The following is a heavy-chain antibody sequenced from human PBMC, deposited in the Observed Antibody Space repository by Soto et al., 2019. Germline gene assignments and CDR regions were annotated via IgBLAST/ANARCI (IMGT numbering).Heavy chain of an antibody. D-gene: IGHD1-26*01. CDR2: IKQDGSEK. J-gene: IGHJ3*02. Sequence: GGSLRLSCAASGFTFSSYWMSWVRQAPGKGLEWVANIKQDGSEKYYVDSVKGRFTISRDNAKNSLYLQMNSLRAEDTAVYYCARDYLMGATPLDASDIRGKGTMVTVSS. V-gene: IGHV3-7*01. CDR1: GFTFSSYW. CDR3: ARDYLMGATPLDASDI.